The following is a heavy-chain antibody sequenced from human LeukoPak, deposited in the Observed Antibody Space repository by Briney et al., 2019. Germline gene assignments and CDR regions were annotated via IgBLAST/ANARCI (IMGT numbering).Heavy chain of an antibody. V-gene: IGHV3-23*01. J-gene: IGHJ4*02. CDR3: AKGGSWYRPTFFDY. Sequence: GGSLRLSCAASGFTFSSYEMNWVRQAPGKGLEWVSTISGSGGNIYYADSVKGRFTISRDNSKNKVYLQMNSLRADDTAIYYCAKGGSWYRPTFFDYWGQGTLVSVSS. D-gene: IGHD6-13*01. CDR2: ISGSGGNI. CDR1: GFTFSSYE.